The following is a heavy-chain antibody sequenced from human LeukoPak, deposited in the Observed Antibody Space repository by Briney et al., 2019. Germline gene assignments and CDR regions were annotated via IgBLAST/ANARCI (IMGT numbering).Heavy chain of an antibody. CDR3: ARTMGAAYSSPHAFDL. Sequence: GGSLRLSCAASGFTVSSNYMSWVRQAPGKGLEWVANIRQDGIAKYYVDSVEGRFTISRDTASSSLFLQMNSLRADDSAVYFCARTMGAAYSSPHAFDLWGQGTMVTVSS. D-gene: IGHD3-10*01. V-gene: IGHV3-7*01. CDR1: GFTVSSNY. CDR2: IRQDGIAK. J-gene: IGHJ3*01.